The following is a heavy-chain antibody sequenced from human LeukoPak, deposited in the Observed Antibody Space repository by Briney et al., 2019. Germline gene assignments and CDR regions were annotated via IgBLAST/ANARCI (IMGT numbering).Heavy chain of an antibody. J-gene: IGHJ4*02. CDR3: ARDLSGVTGYTYGRGIDY. D-gene: IGHD5-18*01. Sequence: GGSLRLSCAASGFTFSSYWMSWVRQAPGKGLEWVANIKKDGSEKYYVDSVKGRFTISRDNAKTSLYLKRNSLRAEDTAVYYCARDLSGVTGYTYGRGIDYWGQGTLVTVSS. V-gene: IGHV3-7*01. CDR2: IKKDGSEK. CDR1: GFTFSSYW.